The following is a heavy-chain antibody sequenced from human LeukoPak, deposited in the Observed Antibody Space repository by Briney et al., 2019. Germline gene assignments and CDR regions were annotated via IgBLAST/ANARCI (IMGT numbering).Heavy chain of an antibody. CDR1: GGSISSYY. V-gene: IGHV4-59*01. CDR2: IYYSGST. D-gene: IGHD4-17*01. CDR3: ARGYGRGGYYYYYGMDV. Sequence: SETLSLTCTVSGGSISSYYWSWIRQPPGKGLEWIGYIYYSGSTNYNPSLKSRVTISVDTSKNQFSLKLSSVTAADTAVYYCARGYGRGGYYYYYGMDVWGKGTTVTVSS. J-gene: IGHJ6*04.